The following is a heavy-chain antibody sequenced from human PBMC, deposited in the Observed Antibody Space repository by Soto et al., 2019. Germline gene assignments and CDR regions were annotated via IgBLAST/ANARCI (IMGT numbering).Heavy chain of an antibody. J-gene: IGHJ3*02. V-gene: IGHV3-23*01. CDR1: GFTFSRYA. Sequence: GASLKSSCAACGFTFSRYAMTWDRQAPGKGLEWVSSISISGSKTHYVDSVKGRFTISRDNSKNTMSLQMNSLRAEDTAIYYCAKHDYGDFKSYDMWGQGAMVTV. CDR2: ISISGSKT. D-gene: IGHD4-17*01. CDR3: AKHDYGDFKSYDM.